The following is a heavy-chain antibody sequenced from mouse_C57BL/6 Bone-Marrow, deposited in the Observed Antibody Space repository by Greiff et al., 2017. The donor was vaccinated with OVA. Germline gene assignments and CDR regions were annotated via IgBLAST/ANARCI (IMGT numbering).Heavy chain of an antibody. CDR1: GFTFSSYA. V-gene: IGHV5-4*01. CDR3: AREQYYYGSSFEY. Sequence: DVQLVESGGGLVKPGGSLKLSCAASGFTFSSYAMSWVRQTPEKRLEWVATISDGGSYAYYPANVKGRFTIYREKGKNKLYLQMNHLKSEDTAMYYYAREQYYYGSSFEYWGQGTTLTVSA. J-gene: IGHJ2*01. D-gene: IGHD1-1*01. CDR2: ISDGGSYA.